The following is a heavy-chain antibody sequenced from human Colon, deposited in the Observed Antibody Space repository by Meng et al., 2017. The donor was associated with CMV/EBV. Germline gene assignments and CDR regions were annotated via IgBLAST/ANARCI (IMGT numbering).Heavy chain of an antibody. CDR2: MIGSGGRT. V-gene: IGHV3-23*01. CDR1: GFTFSTFA. J-gene: IGHJ4*02. Sequence: GESLKISCTASGFTFSTFAMSWVRQAPGKGLEWVSTMIGSGGRTYYADTVKGRFTISRDSSKSTLYLQMNSLRAEDTAVYYCARGLTSASDLDFWGQGTLVTVSS. D-gene: IGHD6-6*01. CDR3: ARGLTSASDLDF.